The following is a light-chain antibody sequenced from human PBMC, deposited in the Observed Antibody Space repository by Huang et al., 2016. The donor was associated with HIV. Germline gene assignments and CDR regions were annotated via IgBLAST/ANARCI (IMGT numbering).Light chain of an antibody. V-gene: IGKV3-11*01. CDR3: QQRSNWAPIT. J-gene: IGKJ4*01. CDR1: QSVSSY. CDR2: DDA. Sequence: EIVLTQSPATLSLSPGERATLSCRASQSVSSYLAWYKQKPGQAPRLLIYDDANRATGIPARFSGSGSGTDFTLTISSLEPEDFAVYYCQQRSNWAPITFGGGTKVEIK.